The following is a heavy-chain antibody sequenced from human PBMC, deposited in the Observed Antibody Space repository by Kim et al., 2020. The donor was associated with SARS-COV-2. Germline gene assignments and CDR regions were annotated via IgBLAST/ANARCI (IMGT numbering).Heavy chain of an antibody. Sequence: SLRLSCAASGFTVSNNHMTWVRQAPGKGLEWVSNIYSGGGTYYADSVKGRFTMSRDNSKNMVYLQMNSLRVEDTAVYYCARDPPGTATGTRWGQGTLVTVSA. J-gene: IGHJ4*02. V-gene: IGHV3-53*01. CDR3: ARDPPGTATGTR. D-gene: IGHD1-1*01. CDR2: IYSGGGT. CDR1: GFTVSNNH.